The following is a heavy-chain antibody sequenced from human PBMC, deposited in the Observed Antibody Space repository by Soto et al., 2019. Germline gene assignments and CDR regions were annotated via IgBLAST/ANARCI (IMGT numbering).Heavy chain of an antibody. Sequence: ASVKVSCKASGYTFTSYAMHWVRQAPGQRLEWMGWVNTGNGNTKYSQMLQGRITITRDTSASTAYLELSSLRSEDTAVYYCARWDTGYSYGLGYWGQGTLVTVS. CDR1: GYTFTSYA. J-gene: IGHJ4*02. CDR3: ARWDTGYSYGLGY. V-gene: IGHV1-3*04. D-gene: IGHD5-18*01. CDR2: VNTGNGNT.